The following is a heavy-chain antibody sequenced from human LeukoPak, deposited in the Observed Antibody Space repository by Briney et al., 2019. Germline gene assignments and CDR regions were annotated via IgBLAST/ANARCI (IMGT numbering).Heavy chain of an antibody. CDR2: TSPDEGLK. Sequence: GGSLRLSCAASGFTFANYVTHWVRQAPGKGLEWVAVTSPDEGLKFYADSVKGRLTISRDNSKNTLYLQMNSLRAEDTAVYYCAKVGQRGSLYYFDYWGQGTLVTVSS. J-gene: IGHJ4*02. CDR1: GFTFANYV. CDR3: AKVGQRGSLYYFDY. V-gene: IGHV3-30*04. D-gene: IGHD6-25*01.